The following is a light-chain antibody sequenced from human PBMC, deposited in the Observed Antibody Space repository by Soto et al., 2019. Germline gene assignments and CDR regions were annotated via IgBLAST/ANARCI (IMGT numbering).Light chain of an antibody. J-gene: IGLJ3*02. Sequence: QSVLTQPPSASGTPGQRVTISCSGSSSNIGSNYVYWYQHLPGTAPKLLIYSNNQRPSGVPDRFSGSKSGTSASLPISGRRSEDEADYYCSAWDDILRGPVFGGGTKLTVL. V-gene: IGLV1-47*02. CDR2: SNN. CDR1: SSNIGSNY. CDR3: SAWDDILRGPV.